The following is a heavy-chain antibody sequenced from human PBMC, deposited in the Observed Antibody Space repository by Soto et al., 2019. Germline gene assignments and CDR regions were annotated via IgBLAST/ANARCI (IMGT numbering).Heavy chain of an antibody. D-gene: IGHD3-22*01. CDR3: AKEAEHYYDSSGTPTGDFDY. CDR2: ISGSGGST. CDR1: GFTFSSYA. V-gene: IGHV3-23*01. J-gene: IGHJ4*02. Sequence: EVQLLESGGGLVQPGGSLRLSCAASGFTFSSYAMSWVRQAPGKGLEWVSAISGSGGSTYYADSVKGRFTISRDNSKNTLYLQMNSLRAEDTAVCYCAKEAEHYYDSSGTPTGDFDYWGQGTLVTVSS.